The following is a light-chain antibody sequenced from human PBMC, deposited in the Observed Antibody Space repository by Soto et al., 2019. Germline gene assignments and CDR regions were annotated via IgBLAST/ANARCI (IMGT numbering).Light chain of an antibody. J-gene: IGLJ2*01. V-gene: IGLV4-69*01. CDR2: LDSDGSH. CDR3: QTWGTGIHVV. Sequence: QLVLTQSPSASASRGASVKLTCTLSSGHSSYAIAWHQQQPEKGPRYLMKLDSDGSHTKGDAIPDRFSGSSSGAERYLTISSLQSEDEADYYCQTWGTGIHVVFGGGTKVTVL. CDR1: SGHSSYA.